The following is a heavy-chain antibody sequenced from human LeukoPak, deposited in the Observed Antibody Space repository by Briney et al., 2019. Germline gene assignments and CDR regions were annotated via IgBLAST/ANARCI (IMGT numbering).Heavy chain of an antibody. Sequence: GRSLRLSCAASGFTFSSYGMHWVRQAPGKGLEWVAVIWYDGSNKYYADSVKGRFTISRDNSKNTLYLQMNSLRAEDTAVYYCAKSSRSSTSYYGMDVWGQGTTVTVSS. CDR3: AKSSRSSTSYYGMDV. V-gene: IGHV3-33*06. CDR1: GFTFSSYG. CDR2: IWYDGSNK. D-gene: IGHD2-2*01. J-gene: IGHJ6*02.